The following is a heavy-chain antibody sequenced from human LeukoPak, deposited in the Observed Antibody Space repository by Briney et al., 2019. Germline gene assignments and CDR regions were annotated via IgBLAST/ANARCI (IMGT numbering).Heavy chain of an antibody. CDR3: ARDGRRPPYYFEY. D-gene: IGHD3/OR15-3a*01. CDR2: ISSSSSTI. V-gene: IGHV3-48*01. CDR1: GFTFSSYS. Sequence: GGSLRLSCAASGFTFSSYSMNWVRQAPGKGLEWVSYISSSSSTIYYADSVKGRFTISRDNAKNSLYLQMNSLRAEDTAVYYCARDGRRPPYYFEYWGQGTLVTVSS. J-gene: IGHJ4*02.